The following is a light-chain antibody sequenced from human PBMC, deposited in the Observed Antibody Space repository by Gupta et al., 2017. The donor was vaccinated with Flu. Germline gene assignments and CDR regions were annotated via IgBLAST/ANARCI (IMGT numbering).Light chain of an antibody. Sequence: PGERATLSCRASQSVSSYLAWYQQKPGQAPRLLIYDASNRATGIPARFSGSGSGTDFTLTISSLEPEDFAVYYCQQRSNWLTFGPGTKVDIK. V-gene: IGKV3-11*01. CDR3: QQRSNWLT. J-gene: IGKJ3*01. CDR1: QSVSSY. CDR2: DAS.